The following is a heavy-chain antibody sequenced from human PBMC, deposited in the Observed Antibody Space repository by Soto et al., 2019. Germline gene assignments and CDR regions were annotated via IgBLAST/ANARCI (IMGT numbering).Heavy chain of an antibody. V-gene: IGHV4-39*01. CDR3: ASHIEEAIVSGFDT. J-gene: IGHJ5*02. CDR2: IYYSGST. Sequence: LSLTCTVSGGSISSSIYYWGWIRQPPVKGLEWIGSIYYSGSTYYNPSLKSRVTISVDTSKNQFSLKLSSVTAADTAVYYCASHIEEAIVSGFDTWGQGTLLTVSS. D-gene: IGHD4-4*01. CDR1: GGSISSSIYY.